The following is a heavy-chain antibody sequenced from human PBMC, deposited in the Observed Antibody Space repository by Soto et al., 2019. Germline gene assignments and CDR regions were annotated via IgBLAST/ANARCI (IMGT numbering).Heavy chain of an antibody. Sequence: WVSLSLSRPVSGDCISRCSTYWVRQAPGKGLERVAVISHTGGDSYYADSAQGRFTIYRDSSQNKEYLHKHSPMAEAAALYYCAKYAPAIRGVRQPLDHRGQGTLVTVSS. V-gene: IGHV3-23*01. J-gene: IGHJ4*02. CDR2: ISHTGGDS. CDR1: GDCISRCS. D-gene: IGHD2-8*01. CDR3: AKYAPAIRGVRQPLDH.